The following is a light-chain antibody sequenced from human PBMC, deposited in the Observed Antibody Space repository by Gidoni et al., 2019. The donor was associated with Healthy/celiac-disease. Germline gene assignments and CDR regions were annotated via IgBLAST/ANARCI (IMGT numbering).Light chain of an antibody. V-gene: IGLV3-1*01. CDR3: QAWDSSTHVV. Sequence: SVSPGQAASITCSGDNLGDKYACWYQQKPGQSPVLVIYQDSKRPSGIPERFSGSNSGNTATLTISGTQAMDEADYYCQAWDSSTHVVFGGGTKLTVL. CDR2: QDS. J-gene: IGLJ2*01. CDR1: NLGDKY.